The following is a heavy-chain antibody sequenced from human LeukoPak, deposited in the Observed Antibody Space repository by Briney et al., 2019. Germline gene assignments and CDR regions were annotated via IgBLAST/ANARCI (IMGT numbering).Heavy chain of an antibody. CDR3: AKDALPHDNGDQWFDY. CDR1: GFTFSSYA. D-gene: IGHD4-17*01. CDR2: ISGSGGST. V-gene: IGHV3-23*01. Sequence: GGSLRLSCAASGFTFSSYAMSWVRQAPGKGLEWVSAISGSGGSTYYADSVKGRFTISRDNSKNTLYLQMNSLRAEDTAVYYCAKDALPHDNGDQWFDYWGQGTLVTVSS. J-gene: IGHJ4*02.